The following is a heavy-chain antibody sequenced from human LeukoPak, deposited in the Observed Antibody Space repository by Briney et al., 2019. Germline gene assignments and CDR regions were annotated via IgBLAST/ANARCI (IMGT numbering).Heavy chain of an antibody. CDR2: IYSGGST. CDR1: GIAVSDNY. Sequence: GGSLRLSCAASGIAVSDNYMSWVRQAPGKGLEWVSVIYSGGSTYYADSVKGRFTISRDNSKNTLYLQMNSLRAEDTAVYYCAKEKIGYSSSPGAFDIWGQGTMVTVSS. D-gene: IGHD6-13*01. CDR3: AKEKIGYSSSPGAFDI. V-gene: IGHV3-66*01. J-gene: IGHJ3*02.